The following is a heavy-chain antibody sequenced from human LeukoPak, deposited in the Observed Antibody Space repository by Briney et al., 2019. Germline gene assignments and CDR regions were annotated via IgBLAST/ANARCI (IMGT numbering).Heavy chain of an antibody. CDR2: IWYGGSNK. D-gene: IGHD3-10*01. J-gene: IGHJ5*02. CDR1: GFTFSSYG. Sequence: GGSLRLSCAASGFTFSSYGMHWVRQAPGKGLGWVAVIWYGGSNKYYADSVKDRFTISRDNSKNTLYLQMNSLRAEDTAVYYCARGYYGSGSYYSFDPWGQGTLVTVSS. CDR3: ARGYYGSGSYYSFDP. V-gene: IGHV3-33*08.